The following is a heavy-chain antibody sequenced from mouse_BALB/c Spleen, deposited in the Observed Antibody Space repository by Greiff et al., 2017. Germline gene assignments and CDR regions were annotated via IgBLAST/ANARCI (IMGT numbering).Heavy chain of an antibody. Sequence: QVQLQQSGAELVRPGTSVKISCKASGYTFTNYWLGWVKQRPGHGLEWIGDIYPGGGYTNYNEKFKGKATLTADTSSSTAYMQLSSLTSEDSAVYFCARGDYYDSSYGYAMDYWGQGTSVTVSS. CDR2: IYPGGGYT. V-gene: IGHV1-63*02. J-gene: IGHJ4*01. D-gene: IGHD1-1*01. CDR1: GYTFTNYW. CDR3: ARGDYYDSSYGYAMDY.